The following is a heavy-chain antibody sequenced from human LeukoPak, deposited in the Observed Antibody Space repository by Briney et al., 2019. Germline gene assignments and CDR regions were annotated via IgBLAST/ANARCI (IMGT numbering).Heavy chain of an antibody. J-gene: IGHJ4*02. CDR2: MKSKRGGGTT. Sequence: PGGSLRLSCAVSGILFSDAWMSWVRQAPGQGLEWVGRMKSKRGGGTTDYAAPVKGRFTISRDDSRNMLYLQMDSLQIEDTAVYYCTWMTTLFTVDFWGQGTRVTVSS. D-gene: IGHD4-17*01. CDR1: GILFSDAW. V-gene: IGHV3-15*01. CDR3: TWMTTLFTVDF.